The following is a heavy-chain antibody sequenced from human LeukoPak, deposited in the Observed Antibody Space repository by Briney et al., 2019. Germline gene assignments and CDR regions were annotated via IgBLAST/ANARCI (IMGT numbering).Heavy chain of an antibody. Sequence: ASVKVSCKASGYTFTSFYMHWARQAPGQGLEWMGIINPSGGSTSYAQKFQGRVTMTRDTSTNTVYVELSSLISEDTAVYYCARDLDGSGYYPDYWGQGTLVTVSS. V-gene: IGHV1-46*01. CDR2: INPSGGST. CDR3: ARDLDGSGYYPDY. D-gene: IGHD3-22*01. J-gene: IGHJ4*02. CDR1: GYTFTSFY.